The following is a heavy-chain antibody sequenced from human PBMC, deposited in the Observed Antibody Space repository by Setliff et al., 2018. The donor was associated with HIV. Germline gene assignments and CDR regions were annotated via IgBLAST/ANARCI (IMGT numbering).Heavy chain of an antibody. J-gene: IGHJ2*01. D-gene: IGHD6-13*01. V-gene: IGHV3-30*02. CDR3: AKVGQQLAGWYFDL. Sequence: PGGSLRLSCAASGLTFSSHGMHWVRQAPGKGLEWVAFIRYDESLTHYADSVEGRFTVTRDNPKNTLYLQMNSLRPEDTAVYYCAKVGQQLAGWYFDLWGRGTLVTVSS. CDR1: GLTFSSHG. CDR2: IRYDESLT.